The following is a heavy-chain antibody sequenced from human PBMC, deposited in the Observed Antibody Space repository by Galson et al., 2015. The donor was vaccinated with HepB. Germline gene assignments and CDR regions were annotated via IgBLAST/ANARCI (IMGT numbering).Heavy chain of an antibody. CDR2: ISGSGGST. CDR1: GFTFSSYA. CDR3: AKIGVGATGYFDY. J-gene: IGHJ4*02. Sequence: SLRLSCAASGFTFSSYAMSWVRQAPGKGLEWVSGISGSGGSTYYADSVKGRFTISRDNAKNTLYLQMNSLRPEDTAVYYCAKIGVGATGYFDYWCQGTLVTVPS. V-gene: IGHV3-23*01. D-gene: IGHD1-26*01.